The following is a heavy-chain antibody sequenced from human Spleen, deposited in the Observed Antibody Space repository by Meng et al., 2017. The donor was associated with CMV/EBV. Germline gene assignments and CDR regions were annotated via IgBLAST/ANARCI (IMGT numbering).Heavy chain of an antibody. V-gene: IGHV6-1*01. CDR1: GDSVSSNSAG. CDR2: TYYRSQWFN. J-gene: IGHJ4*02. D-gene: IGHD6-13*01. Sequence: SETLSLTCVISGDSVSSNSAGWNWIRQSPSRGLEWLGRTYYRSQWFNDYAVSVKSRITNNPDTSKNQFSLQLNPVTPDDTAVYYCARDGAAGTVDYWGQGTLVTVSS. CDR3: ARDGAAGTVDY.